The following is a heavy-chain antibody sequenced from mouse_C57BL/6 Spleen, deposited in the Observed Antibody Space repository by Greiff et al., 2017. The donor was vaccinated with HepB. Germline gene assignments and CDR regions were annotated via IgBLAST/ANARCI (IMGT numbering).Heavy chain of an antibody. V-gene: IGHV5-9-1*02. Sequence: EVKLMESGEGLVKPGGSLKLSCAASGFTFSSYAMSWVRQTPEKRLEWVAYISSGGDYIYYADTVKGRFTISRDNARNTLYLQMSSLKSEDTAMYYCTRESPYYYGSSYAPFDVWGTGTTVTVSS. CDR1: GFTFSSYA. D-gene: IGHD1-1*01. CDR3: TRESPYYYGSSYAPFDV. CDR2: ISSGGDYI. J-gene: IGHJ1*03.